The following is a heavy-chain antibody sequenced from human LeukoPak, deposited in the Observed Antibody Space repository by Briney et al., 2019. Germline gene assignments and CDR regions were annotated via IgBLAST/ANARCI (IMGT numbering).Heavy chain of an antibody. CDR2: INPNSGGT. CDR3: GRAGSRSPGPTYYYGLDV. Sequence: GASLKVSCKASGYSFSNYYIHWVRQAPGLGLEWMGWINPNSGGTNDAHNFQGRVTMTRDTSITTVYLELSGLRSDDTAVYYCGRAGSRSPGPTYYYGLDVWGQGTTVTVSS. V-gene: IGHV1-2*02. CDR1: GYSFSNYY. J-gene: IGHJ6*02. D-gene: IGHD6-6*01.